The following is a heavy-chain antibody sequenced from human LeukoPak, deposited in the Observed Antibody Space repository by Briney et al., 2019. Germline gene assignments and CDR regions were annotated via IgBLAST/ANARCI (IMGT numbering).Heavy chain of an antibody. J-gene: IGHJ6*02. CDR1: GFTLSSYG. CDR2: IWYDGSKK. Sequence: PGGSLRLSCAASGFTLSSYGMHWVRQAPGKGLEWVALIWYDGSKKYFADSVKGRFTISRDNSKNTLYLQMNSLRAEDTAVYYCARDYDGGSMDVWGQGTTVTVSS. D-gene: IGHD3-3*01. CDR3: ARDYDGGSMDV. V-gene: IGHV3-33*01.